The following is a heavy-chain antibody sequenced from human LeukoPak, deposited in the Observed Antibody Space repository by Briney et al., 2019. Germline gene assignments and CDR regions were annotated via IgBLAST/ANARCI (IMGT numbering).Heavy chain of an antibody. V-gene: IGHV3-30*03. CDR3: ARVSAAGTYYYYYYMDV. D-gene: IGHD6-13*01. J-gene: IGHJ6*03. CDR1: GFTLSVYG. Sequence: PGGSLRLSCAASGFTLSVYGMHWVRQAPGKGLEWVAVISYDGSNKYYADSVKGRFTISRDNSKNTLYLQMNSLRAEDTAVYYCARVSAAGTYYYYYYMDVWGKGTTVTVSS. CDR2: ISYDGSNK.